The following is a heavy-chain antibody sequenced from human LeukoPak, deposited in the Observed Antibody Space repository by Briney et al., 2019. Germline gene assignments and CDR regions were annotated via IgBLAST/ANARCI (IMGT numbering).Heavy chain of an antibody. V-gene: IGHV4-4*02. Sequence: PSGTLSLTCAVSADSISSSKWWSRVRQAPGKGLEWIGEIHHGGSTNYNPSLKSRVTISIDKSKNQFPLKMSSVTAADTAVYYCARSRDTTNYYGMDVWGQGTTVTVSS. CDR2: IHHGGST. CDR1: ADSISSSKW. J-gene: IGHJ6*02. CDR3: ARSRDTTNYYGMDV. D-gene: IGHD1-26*01.